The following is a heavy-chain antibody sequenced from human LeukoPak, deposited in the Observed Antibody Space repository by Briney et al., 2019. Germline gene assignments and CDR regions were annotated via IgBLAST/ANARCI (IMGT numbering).Heavy chain of an antibody. Sequence: SQTLSLTCTVSGGSISSGGYYWSWIRQPPGKGLEWIGEINHSGSTNYNPSLKSRVTISVDTSKNQFSLKLSSVTAADTAVYYCARVTRITMVRGVIIAAPPDYWGQGTLVTVSS. CDR1: GGSISSGGYY. CDR3: ARVTRITMVRGVIIAAPPDY. D-gene: IGHD3-10*01. V-gene: IGHV4-31*03. CDR2: INHSGST. J-gene: IGHJ4*02.